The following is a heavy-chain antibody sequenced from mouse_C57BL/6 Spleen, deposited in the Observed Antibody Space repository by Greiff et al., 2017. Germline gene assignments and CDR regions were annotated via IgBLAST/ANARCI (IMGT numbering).Heavy chain of an antibody. J-gene: IGHJ2*01. Sequence: EVMLVESGGGLVKPGGSLKLSCAASGFTFSSYAMSWVRQTPEKRLEWVATISDGGSYTYYPDNVKGRFTISRDNAKNNLYLQMSHLRSEDTALYYCARQYGNRGFDYGGQGTTLTVSS. V-gene: IGHV5-4*03. D-gene: IGHD2-10*02. CDR1: GFTFSSYA. CDR2: ISDGGSYT. CDR3: ARQYGNRGFDY.